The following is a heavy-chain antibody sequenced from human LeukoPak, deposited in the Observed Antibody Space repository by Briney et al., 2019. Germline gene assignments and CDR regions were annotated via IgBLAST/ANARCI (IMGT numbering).Heavy chain of an antibody. CDR1: GFTFSSYA. V-gene: IGHV3-23*01. Sequence: GGSLRLSCAASGFTFSSYAMSWVRQAPGKGLEWVSTISGSGGSTYHADSVKGRFTISRDNSKNTLYLQMNSLRAEDTAVYYCAKNYDSGSYYKVGIDYWGQGTLVTVSS. D-gene: IGHD3-10*01. J-gene: IGHJ4*02. CDR2: ISGSGGST. CDR3: AKNYDSGSYYKVGIDY.